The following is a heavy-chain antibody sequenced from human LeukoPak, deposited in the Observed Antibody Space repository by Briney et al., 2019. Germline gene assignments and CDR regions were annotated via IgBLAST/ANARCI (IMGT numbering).Heavy chain of an antibody. CDR3: ARARGYSYGYAPY. V-gene: IGHV3-48*01. Sequence: GGSLRLSCAASGFTFSIYAMRWVRQAPGKGLEWVSYISSSSSTIYYADSVKGRFTISRDNAKNSLYLQMNSLRAEDTAVYYCARARGYSYGYAPYWGQGTLVTVSS. J-gene: IGHJ4*02. CDR2: ISSSSSTI. CDR1: GFTFSIYA. D-gene: IGHD5-18*01.